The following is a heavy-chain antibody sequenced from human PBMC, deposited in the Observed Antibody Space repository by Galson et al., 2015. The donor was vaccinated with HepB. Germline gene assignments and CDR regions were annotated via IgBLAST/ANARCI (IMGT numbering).Heavy chain of an antibody. CDR3: AKGCGSTCYSDFDY. D-gene: IGHD2-21*02. CDR1: GFTFSTYA. CDR2: ISGSDGST. J-gene: IGHJ4*02. V-gene: IGHV3-23*01. Sequence: SLRLSCAASGFTFSTYAMSWVRQAPGKGLQWVSTISGSDGSTYYADSVKGRFTISRDNSKNTLHLQMNSLRAEDTAVYYCAKGCGSTCYSDFDYWGRGTLVTVSS.